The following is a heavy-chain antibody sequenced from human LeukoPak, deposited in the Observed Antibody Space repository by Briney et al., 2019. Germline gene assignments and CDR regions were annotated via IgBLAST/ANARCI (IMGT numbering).Heavy chain of an antibody. CDR2: ISGSGGRT. CDR3: ARGYYDSSENLDY. V-gene: IGHV3-23*01. Sequence: GGSLRLSCAASGFTFRSYAMSWVRQAPGKGLEWVSHISGSGGRTYYADSVKGRFTISRDNSKNTLYLQMNSLRAEDTAVYYCARGYYDSSENLDYWGQGTLVTVSS. D-gene: IGHD3-22*01. J-gene: IGHJ4*02. CDR1: GFTFRSYA.